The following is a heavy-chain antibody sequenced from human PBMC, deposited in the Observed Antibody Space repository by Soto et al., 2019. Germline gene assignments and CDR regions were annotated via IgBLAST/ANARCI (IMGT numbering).Heavy chain of an antibody. V-gene: IGHV4-59*01. D-gene: IGHD2-15*01. J-gene: IGHJ5*02. CDR1: GGSISGYY. Sequence: TLSLTCTVSGGSISGYYWSWIRQPPGKGLEWIGYIYGSGSANYNPSPKNRVTISDDRSKNQFSLRLASVTAADTAVYYCARDQCSGSCSGGYNWFDPWGQGTLVTVSS. CDR2: IYGSGSA. CDR3: ARDQCSGSCSGGYNWFDP.